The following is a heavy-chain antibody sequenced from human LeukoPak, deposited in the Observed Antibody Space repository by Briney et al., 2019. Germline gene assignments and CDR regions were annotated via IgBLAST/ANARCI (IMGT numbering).Heavy chain of an antibody. CDR3: ARDYGSGSHGRFDY. CDR2: IWYDGSNK. Sequence: GGSLRLSCAASGFTFSGYGMHWVRQAPGKGLEWVAGIWYDGSNKYYADSVKGRFTISRDNSENTLYLQMNSLRAEDTAVYYCARDYGSGSHGRFDYWGQGTLVIASS. V-gene: IGHV3-33*01. CDR1: GFTFSGYG. D-gene: IGHD3-10*01. J-gene: IGHJ4*02.